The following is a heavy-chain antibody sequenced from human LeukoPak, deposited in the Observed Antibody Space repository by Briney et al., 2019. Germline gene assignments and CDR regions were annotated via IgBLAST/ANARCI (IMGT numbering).Heavy chain of an antibody. CDR2: IYSGGST. CDR1: GFTVSSNY. CDR3: ARGQNVLRYFDWLRSYYFVY. J-gene: IGHJ4*02. Sequence: PGGSLRLSCAASGFTVSSNYMSWVRQAPGKGLEWVSVIYSGGSTYYADSVKGRFTISRDNSKNTLYLQMNSLRAEDTAVYYCARGQNVLRYFDWLRSYYFVYWGQGTLVTVSS. V-gene: IGHV3-66*01. D-gene: IGHD3-9*01.